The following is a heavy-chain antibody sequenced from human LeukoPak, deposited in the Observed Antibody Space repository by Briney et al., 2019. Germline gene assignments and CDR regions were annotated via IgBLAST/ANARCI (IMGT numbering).Heavy chain of an antibody. CDR1: GYTFTGYY. D-gene: IGHD2-15*01. Sequence: ASVKVSCKASGYTFTGYYMHWVRQAPGQGLEWMGWINPNSGGTNYAQKFQGRVTMTRDTSIRTAYMELSRLGSDDTAVYYCARVGSAASYNWFDPWGQGTLVTVSS. J-gene: IGHJ5*02. CDR3: ARVGSAASYNWFDP. V-gene: IGHV1-2*02. CDR2: INPNSGGT.